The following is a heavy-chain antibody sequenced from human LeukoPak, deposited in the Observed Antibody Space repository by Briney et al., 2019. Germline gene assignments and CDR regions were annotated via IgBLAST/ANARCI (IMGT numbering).Heavy chain of an antibody. CDR1: GFTFSTNA. D-gene: IGHD1-26*01. CDR2: ISGSGAST. CDR3: AKDVGKWESLHFFDY. Sequence: GGSLRRSCLTSGFTFSTNAMSWVRQAPGKGLEWISGISGSGASTYYVDSVTGRFTISRDNSRNTLYLQMNSLRGDDTAVYYCAKDVGKWESLHFFDYWGQGTLVTVSS. V-gene: IGHV3-23*01. J-gene: IGHJ4*02.